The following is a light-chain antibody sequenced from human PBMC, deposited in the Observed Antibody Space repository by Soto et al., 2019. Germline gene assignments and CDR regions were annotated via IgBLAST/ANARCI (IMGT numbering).Light chain of an antibody. V-gene: IGLV1-40*01. CDR2: GNS. CDR1: SSNIGAGYD. Sequence: QSVLTQPPSVSGAPGQRVTISCTGSSSNIGAGYDVYWYQQLPGTAPKLLIYGNSNRPSGVPDRFSGSKSGTSASLAITGLQAEDEADYYCQSYDSSLSGSWVFGGGTKVTVL. J-gene: IGLJ3*02. CDR3: QSYDSSLSGSWV.